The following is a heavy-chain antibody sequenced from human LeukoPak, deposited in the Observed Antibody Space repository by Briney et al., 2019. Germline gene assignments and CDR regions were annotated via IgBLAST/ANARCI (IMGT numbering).Heavy chain of an antibody. V-gene: IGHV1-2*04. CDR1: GYTFTGYH. CDR3: ARDCSSTSIRESVAFDI. CDR2: INPNSGGT. J-gene: IGHJ3*02. Sequence: ASVKVSCKASGYTFTGYHMHWVRQAPGQGLEWMGWINPNSGGTNYAQKFQGWVTMTRDTSISTAYMELSRLRSDDTAVYYCARDCSSTSIRESVAFDIWGQGTMVTVSS. D-gene: IGHD2-2*01.